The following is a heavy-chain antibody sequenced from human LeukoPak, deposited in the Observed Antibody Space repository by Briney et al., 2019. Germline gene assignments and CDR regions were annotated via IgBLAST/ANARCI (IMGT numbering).Heavy chain of an antibody. Sequence: GGSLRLSCTASGFTFGDHAMSWVRQAPGKGLEWVGFIRSKAYGGTTEYAASVKGRFTISRDDSKSIAYLQMNSLKTEDTAVYYCTRTPPSYYDFWSGPSMDVWGQGTTVTVSS. D-gene: IGHD3-3*01. CDR1: GFTFGDHA. CDR2: IRSKAYGGTT. V-gene: IGHV3-49*04. CDR3: TRTPPSYYDFWSGPSMDV. J-gene: IGHJ6*02.